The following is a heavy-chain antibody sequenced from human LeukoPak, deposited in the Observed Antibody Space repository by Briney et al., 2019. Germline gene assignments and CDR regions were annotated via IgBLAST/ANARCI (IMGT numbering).Heavy chain of an antibody. CDR2: ISAHNGNT. V-gene: IGHV1-18*01. CDR3: ARGLGNLPPQYYMDV. Sequence: GASVKVSCKASGYTFTSYGISWVRQAPGQGLEWMGWISAHNGNTNYAQKLQGRVTMTTDTSTSTAYMELRSLRSDDTAVYYCARGLGNLPPQYYMDVWGKGTTVTVSS. D-gene: IGHD1-14*01. CDR1: GYTFTSYG. J-gene: IGHJ6*03.